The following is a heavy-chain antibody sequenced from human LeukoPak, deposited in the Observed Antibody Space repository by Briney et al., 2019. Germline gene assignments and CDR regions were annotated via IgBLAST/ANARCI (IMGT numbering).Heavy chain of an antibody. CDR3: ASQSYGSSVAY. Sequence: PSETLSLTCTVSGGSISSSTYYWGWLRQPPGKGLEWIGSIYYSGSTYYNPSLKSRVTISVDTSKNQFSLKLTSVTAADTAVYYCASQSYGSSVAYWGQGTLVPVSS. CDR1: GGSISSSTYY. CDR2: IYYSGST. J-gene: IGHJ4*02. D-gene: IGHD6-13*01. V-gene: IGHV4-39*07.